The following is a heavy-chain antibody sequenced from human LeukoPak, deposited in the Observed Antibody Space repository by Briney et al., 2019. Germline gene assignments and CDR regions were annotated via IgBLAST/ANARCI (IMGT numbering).Heavy chain of an antibody. D-gene: IGHD2-15*01. CDR2: FSGSGGST. J-gene: IGHJ3*02. Sequence: GGSLSLFCAASVFTFNSYGMSGVRQAPGKGLEWVSAFSGSGGSTYYADYVKGRFTISRDNSKNTLYLQMNSRRAEDTAVYYCAKGMGLYCSGGSCPNDAFDIWGQGTMVTVSS. V-gene: IGHV3-23*01. CDR1: VFTFNSYG. CDR3: AKGMGLYCSGGSCPNDAFDI.